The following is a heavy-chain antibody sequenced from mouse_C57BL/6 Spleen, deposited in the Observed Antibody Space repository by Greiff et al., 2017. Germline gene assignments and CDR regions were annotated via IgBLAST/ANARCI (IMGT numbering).Heavy chain of an antibody. CDR1: GFTFSSYA. D-gene: IGHD1-1*01. CDR3: AREGYGSSYNYFDY. CDR2: ISDGGSYT. V-gene: IGHV5-4*01. J-gene: IGHJ2*01. Sequence: EVQLVESGGGLVKPGGSLNLSCAASGFTFSSYAMSWVRQTPEKRLEWVATISDGGSYTYYPDNVKGRFTISRDNAKNNLYLQMSHLKSEDTAMYYGAREGYGSSYNYFDYWGQGTTLTVSS.